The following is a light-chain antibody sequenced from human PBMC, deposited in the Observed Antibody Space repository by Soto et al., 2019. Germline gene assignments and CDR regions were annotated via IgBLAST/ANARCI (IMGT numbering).Light chain of an antibody. CDR2: GAS. Sequence: EIVMTQSPATLSVSPGGRATLSCRASQSISDTLAWYQQKPGQAPRLLIYGASTRAPGFPARFSGSGSGTEFTLTISSLQSEDFAVYYCQQYNNWPPWTFGQGTKVDI. V-gene: IGKV3-15*01. CDR1: QSISDT. CDR3: QQYNNWPPWT. J-gene: IGKJ1*01.